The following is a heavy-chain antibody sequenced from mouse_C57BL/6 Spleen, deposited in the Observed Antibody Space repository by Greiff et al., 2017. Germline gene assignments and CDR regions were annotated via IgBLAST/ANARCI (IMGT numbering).Heavy chain of an antibody. D-gene: IGHD2-3*01. J-gene: IGHJ4*01. CDR2: IDPSDSYT. CDR3: ARKGHDGYYDYYAMDY. CDR1: GYTFTSYW. V-gene: IGHV1-50*01. Sequence: QVQLQQPGAELVKPGASVKLSCKASGYTFTSYWMQWVKQRPGQGLEWIGEIDPSDSYTNYNQKFKGKATLTVDTSSSTAYMQLSSLTSEDSAVYYCARKGHDGYYDYYAMDYWGQGTSVTVSS.